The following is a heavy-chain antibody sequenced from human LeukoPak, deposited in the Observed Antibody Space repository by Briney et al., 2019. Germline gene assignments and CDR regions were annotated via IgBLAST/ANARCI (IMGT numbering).Heavy chain of an antibody. Sequence: LRLSCAASGFTFSNAWMSWIRQPPGKGLEWIGEINHSGSTNSNPSLKSRVTMSVDTSKNQFSLRLSSVTAADTAVYYCARTRARYSSISDWGQGTLVTVSS. CDR3: ARTRARYSSISD. CDR1: GFTFSNAW. V-gene: IGHV4-34*01. J-gene: IGHJ4*02. CDR2: INHSGST. D-gene: IGHD6-13*01.